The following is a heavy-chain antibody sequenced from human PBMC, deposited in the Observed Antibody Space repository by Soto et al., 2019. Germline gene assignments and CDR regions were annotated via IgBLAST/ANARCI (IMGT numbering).Heavy chain of an antibody. V-gene: IGHV3-15*01. Sequence: GGSLRLSCAASGFTFSNAWMSWVRQAPGKGLEWVGRIKSKTDGGTTDYAAPVKGRFTISRDDSKNTLYLQMNSLKTEDTAVYYCTTPSLTTVVILGDAFDIWGQGTMVTVSS. CDR2: IKSKTDGGTT. D-gene: IGHD4-17*01. CDR1: GFTFSNAW. CDR3: TTPSLTTVVILGDAFDI. J-gene: IGHJ3*02.